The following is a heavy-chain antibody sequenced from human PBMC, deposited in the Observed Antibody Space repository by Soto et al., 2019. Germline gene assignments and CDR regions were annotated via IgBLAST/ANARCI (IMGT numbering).Heavy chain of an antibody. Sequence: GGSLRLSCAASAFSFSTSWMHWVRQAPGEGLVWVSRINPDGRTINYADSVKGRFTISRDNAKNTLYLQMNILRVEDTAVYFCVRYPRSVGGSYRPDYWGQGTLVTVSS. J-gene: IGHJ4*02. CDR2: INPDGRTI. CDR3: VRYPRSVGGSYRPDY. D-gene: IGHD3-16*02. V-gene: IGHV3-74*01. CDR1: AFSFSTSW.